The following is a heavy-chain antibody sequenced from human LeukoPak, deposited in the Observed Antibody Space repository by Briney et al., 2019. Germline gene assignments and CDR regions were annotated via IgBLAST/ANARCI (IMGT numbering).Heavy chain of an antibody. D-gene: IGHD3-10*01. J-gene: IGHJ4*02. CDR3: AKEHGSGSYFDY. CDR2: IQYDGSNK. V-gene: IGHV3-30*02. CDR1: EFTFSNYG. Sequence: GGSLRLSCAASEFTFSNYGMHWVRQAPGKGLKWVAFIQYDGSNKYYGNSVKGRFTISRDTSKNTLDLQMNSLRAEDTAVYYCAKEHGSGSYFDYWGQGTLVTVSS.